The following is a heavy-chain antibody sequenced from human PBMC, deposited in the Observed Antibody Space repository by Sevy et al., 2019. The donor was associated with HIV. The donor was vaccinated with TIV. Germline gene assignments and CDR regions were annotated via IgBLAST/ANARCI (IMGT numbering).Heavy chain of an antibody. V-gene: IGHV3-7*01. CDR2: IKEDGSEK. CDR1: GFSFSKYG. D-gene: IGHD3-9*01. J-gene: IGHJ4*02. Sequence: GGSLRLSCAASGFSFSKYGMSWVRQAPGKGLEWVANIKEDGSEKNYLGSVKGRFTISRDNAKNLMYLQMNNLRADDTAVYYCARDPDILSGYPSHYLDYWGQGTLVTVSS. CDR3: ARDPDILSGYPSHYLDY.